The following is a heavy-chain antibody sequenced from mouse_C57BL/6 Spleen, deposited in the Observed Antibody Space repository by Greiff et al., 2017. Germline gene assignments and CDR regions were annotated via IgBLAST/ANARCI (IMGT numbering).Heavy chain of an antibody. D-gene: IGHD2-4*01. CDR3: ARGDYDYDGYAMDY. Sequence: QVQLQQPGAELVKPGASVKMSCKASGYTFTSYWITWVKQRPGQGLEWIGDIYPGSGSTNYNEKFKSKATLTVDTSSSTAYMQLSSLTSEDSAVEYCARGDYDYDGYAMDYWGQGTSVTVSS. V-gene: IGHV1-55*01. CDR2: IYPGSGST. J-gene: IGHJ4*01. CDR1: GYTFTSYW.